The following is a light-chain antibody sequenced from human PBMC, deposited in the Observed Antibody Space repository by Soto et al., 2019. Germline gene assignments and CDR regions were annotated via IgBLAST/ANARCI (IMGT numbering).Light chain of an antibody. J-gene: IGLJ2*01. CDR1: SGNIASKY. CDR2: EYY. V-gene: IGLV6-57*04. CDR3: QSYDNYNVV. Sequence: FMLTQPHSVSESPGKTVTISCTRSSGNIASKYVQWYQQRPGSDPSTVIYEYYERPSGVPDRFSGAIDSSSNSASLTISGLKTEDEADYYCQSYDNYNVVFGGGTKLTVL.